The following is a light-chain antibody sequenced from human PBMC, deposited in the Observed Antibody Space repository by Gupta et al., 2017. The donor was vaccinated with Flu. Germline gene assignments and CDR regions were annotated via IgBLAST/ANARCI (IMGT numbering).Light chain of an antibody. Sequence: PSSLSASVGDRVTITCRASQTISNYLTWYQQKPGKAPQLLIYGASTLQSGVPSRFSGSGSGTDFTLTISSLQPEDFVTYYCQQSHSTPYTFGQGTKLDIK. CDR3: QQSHSTPYT. J-gene: IGKJ2*01. CDR2: GAS. V-gene: IGKV1-39*01. CDR1: QTISNY.